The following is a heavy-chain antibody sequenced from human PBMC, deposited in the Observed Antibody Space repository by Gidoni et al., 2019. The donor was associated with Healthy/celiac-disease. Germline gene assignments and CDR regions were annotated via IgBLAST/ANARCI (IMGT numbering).Heavy chain of an antibody. CDR2: LIPIFGTA. J-gene: IGHJ2*01. Sequence: QVQLVQSGAEVKKPGSSVKVSCKASGGTFSSYAISWVRQAPGQGIEWMGGLIPIFGTANYAQKFQGRVTITADESTSTAYMELSSLRSEVTAVYYCARAAGIAVAGTGYFDLWGRGTLVTVSS. D-gene: IGHD6-19*01. CDR1: GGTFSSYA. V-gene: IGHV1-69*19. CDR3: ARAAGIAVAGTGYFDL.